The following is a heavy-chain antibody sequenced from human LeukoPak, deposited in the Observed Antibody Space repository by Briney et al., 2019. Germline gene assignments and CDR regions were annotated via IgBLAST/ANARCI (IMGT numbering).Heavy chain of an antibody. D-gene: IGHD3-22*01. CDR2: ISSSSSYI. J-gene: IGHJ4*02. Sequence: GGSLRLSCAASGFTFSSYSMNWVRQAPGKGLEWVSSISSSSSYIYYADSVKARFTISRDNAKNSLYLQMNRLRAEDTAVYYCARGTYYYDSSGYYYFDYWGQGTLVTVSS. CDR1: GFTFSSYS. V-gene: IGHV3-21*01. CDR3: ARGTYYYDSSGYYYFDY.